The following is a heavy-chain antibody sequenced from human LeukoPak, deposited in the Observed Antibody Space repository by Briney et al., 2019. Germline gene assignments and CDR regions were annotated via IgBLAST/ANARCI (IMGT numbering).Heavy chain of an antibody. V-gene: IGHV3-33*06. CDR3: AKVMGYGSGRPFDY. CDR2: IWYDGSNK. J-gene: IGHJ4*02. Sequence: GRSLRLSCAASGFTFSSYGMHWVRQAPGKGLEWVAVIWYDGSNKYYADSVKGRFTISRDNSKNTLYLQMNSLRAEDTAVYYCAKVMGYGSGRPFDYWGQGTLVTVSS. D-gene: IGHD3-10*01. CDR1: GFTFSSYG.